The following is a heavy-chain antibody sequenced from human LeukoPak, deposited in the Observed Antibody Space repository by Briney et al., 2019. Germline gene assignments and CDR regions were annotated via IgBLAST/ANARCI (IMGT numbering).Heavy chain of an antibody. CDR3: AKPARVGYGSGIGYYYYGMDV. CDR1: GFTFSSSG. J-gene: IGHJ6*02. V-gene: IGHV3-30*18. CDR2: ISYDGNYK. Sequence: GRSLRLSCAASGFTFSSSGMHWVRQAPGKGLEWVAIISYDGNYKYYADSVKGRFTISRDNSRNTLYLQMNSLRAEDTAVYYCAKPARVGYGSGIGYYYYGMDVWGQGTTVTVSS. D-gene: IGHD3-10*01.